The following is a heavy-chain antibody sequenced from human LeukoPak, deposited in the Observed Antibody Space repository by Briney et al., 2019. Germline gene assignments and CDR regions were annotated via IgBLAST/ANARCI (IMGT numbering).Heavy chain of an antibody. Sequence: GGSLRLSCAASGFTFSSYGMHWVRQAPGKGLEWVSYISSSSSTIYYADSVKGRFTISRDNAKNSLYLQMNSLKAEDTAVYYCAKDQWASGRHFDYWGQGTLVTVSS. J-gene: IGHJ4*02. CDR1: GFTFSSYG. CDR3: AKDQWASGRHFDY. CDR2: ISSSSSTI. D-gene: IGHD5-12*01. V-gene: IGHV3-48*01.